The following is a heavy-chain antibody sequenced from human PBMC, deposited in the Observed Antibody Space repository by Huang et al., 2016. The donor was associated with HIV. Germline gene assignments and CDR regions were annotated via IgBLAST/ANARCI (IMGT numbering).Heavy chain of an antibody. CDR1: GGSFNNFG. J-gene: IGHJ3*01. D-gene: IGHD3-16*01. V-gene: IGHV1-69*13. CDR3: AKRGGAWGSPYAFDL. Sequence: QVQLVQSGAEVRKPGSSVKVSCRASGGSFNNFGINWVRQAPGQGLEWRGGIIPGFGTRNDAQRFQCRVTITADETTGVVYMELSSLRSDDTAVYFCAKRGGAWGSPYAFDLWGPGTMVTVSP. CDR2: IIPGFGTR.